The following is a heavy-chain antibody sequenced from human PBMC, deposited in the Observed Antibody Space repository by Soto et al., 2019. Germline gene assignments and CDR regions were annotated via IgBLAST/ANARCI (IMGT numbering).Heavy chain of an antibody. Sequence: GGSLRLSCAASEFTFSNYAMSWVRQAPGKGLEWVSSISDNGGTTYYADSVKGRFTISRDTSTSTVYMELSSLRSEDTAVYYCARDRPDTSSSWWGFDYWGQGTLVTVSS. V-gene: IGHV3-23*01. CDR2: ISDNGGTT. CDR3: ARDRPDTSSSWWGFDY. D-gene: IGHD6-13*01. J-gene: IGHJ4*02. CDR1: EFTFSNYA.